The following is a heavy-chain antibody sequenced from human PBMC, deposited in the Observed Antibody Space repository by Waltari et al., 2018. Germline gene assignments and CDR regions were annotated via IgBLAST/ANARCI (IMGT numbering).Heavy chain of an antibody. V-gene: IGHV3-33*01. J-gene: IGHJ6*02. CDR1: GFTFSSYG. CDR3: ARARIAAAGSNYYYGMDV. CDR2: IWYDGSNK. Sequence: QVQLVESGGGVVQPGRSLRLSCAASGFTFSSYGMHWVRQAPGKGLAWVAVIWYDGSNKYYADSVKGRFTISRDNSKNTLYLQMNSLRAEDTAVYYCARARIAAAGSNYYYGMDVWGQGTTVTVSS. D-gene: IGHD6-13*01.